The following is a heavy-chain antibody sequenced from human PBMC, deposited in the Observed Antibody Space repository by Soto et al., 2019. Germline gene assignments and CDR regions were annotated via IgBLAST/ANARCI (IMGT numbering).Heavy chain of an antibody. D-gene: IGHD3-10*01. J-gene: IGHJ4*02. V-gene: IGHV3-30-3*01. Sequence: QSGGSLRLSCAASGFTFSSYAMHWVRQAPGKGLEWVAVISYDGSNKYYADSVKGRFTISRDNSKNTLYLQMNSLRAEDTAVYYCARAGPTYYYGSGSYSPPFDYWGQGTLVTVSS. CDR2: ISYDGSNK. CDR1: GFTFSSYA. CDR3: ARAGPTYYYGSGSYSPPFDY.